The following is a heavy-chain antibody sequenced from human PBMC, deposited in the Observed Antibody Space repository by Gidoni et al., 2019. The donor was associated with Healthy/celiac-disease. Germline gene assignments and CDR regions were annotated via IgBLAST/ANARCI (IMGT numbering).Heavy chain of an antibody. D-gene: IGHD2-15*01. CDR3: ARDMGYCSGGSCYEGYYGMDV. J-gene: IGHJ6*02. Sequence: QVQLVESGGGVVQPGRSLRLSCAASGFTFSSYGMQWVRQAPGKGLEWVAVIWYDGSNKYYADSVKGRFTISRDNSKNTLYLQMNSLRAEDTAVYYCARDMGYCSGGSCYEGYYGMDVWCQGTTVTVSS. CDR1: GFTFSSYG. CDR2: IWYDGSNK. V-gene: IGHV3-33*01.